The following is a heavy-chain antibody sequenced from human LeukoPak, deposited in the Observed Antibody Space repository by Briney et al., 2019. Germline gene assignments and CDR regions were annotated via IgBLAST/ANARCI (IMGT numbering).Heavy chain of an antibody. D-gene: IGHD3-16*01. Sequence: VGSVKVSCKASGYTFSTYGINWVRQAPGQGLEWMGWISAYNGNTNYAQKVQGRVTMTTDTSKSTAYMQLRSLRSDDTAVYYCARPSGLGDYYYYWMDGWGQGRTLTVSS. CDR2: ISAYNGNT. V-gene: IGHV1-18*01. CDR3: ARPSGLGDYYYYWMDG. J-gene: IGHJ6*02. CDR1: GYTFSTYG.